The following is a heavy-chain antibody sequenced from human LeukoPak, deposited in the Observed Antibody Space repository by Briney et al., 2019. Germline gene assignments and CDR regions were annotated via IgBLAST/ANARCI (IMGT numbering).Heavy chain of an antibody. CDR3: ARKATGGTHSWFDP. CDR2: ITTYNGNA. Sequence: VSVKVSCKASGYTFTSYGISWVRQAPGQGLEWMGRITTYNGNANYAQKFQGRVTMTTDTSTSTAYMELRSLRSDDTAVYYCARKATGGTHSWFDPWGQGTLVTVSS. J-gene: IGHJ5*02. D-gene: IGHD6-13*01. V-gene: IGHV1-18*01. CDR1: GYTFTSYG.